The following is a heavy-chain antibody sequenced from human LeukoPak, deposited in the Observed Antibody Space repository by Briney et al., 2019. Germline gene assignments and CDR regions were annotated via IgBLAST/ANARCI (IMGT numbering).Heavy chain of an antibody. CDR3: AKGGGSGTYYVVH. CDR1: GFTFSSYW. CDR2: ISWNSGSI. V-gene: IGHV3-9*01. D-gene: IGHD1-26*01. J-gene: IGHJ5*02. Sequence: GGSLRLSCAASGFTFSSYWMHWVRQAPGKGLEWVSGISWNSGSIGYADSVKGRFTISRDNAKNSLYLQMNSLRAEDTAVYYCAKGGGSGTYYVVHWGQGTLVTVSS.